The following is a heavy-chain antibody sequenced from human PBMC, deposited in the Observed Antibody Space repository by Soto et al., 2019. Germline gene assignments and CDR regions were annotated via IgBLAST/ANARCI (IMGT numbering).Heavy chain of an antibody. CDR1: GFTFSNYA. J-gene: IGHJ6*02. Sequence: QVQLVESGGGVVQPGRSLRLSCATSGFTFSNYAMLWVRQAPGKGLEWVATILYDGNNKYYADSVRGRFTVSRDISQNTLYLQMNSLGTEETAVYYCAKDLRARLDYYFYGMDVWGQGTTVTVSS. CDR2: ILYDGNNK. V-gene: IGHV3-30*18. CDR3: AKDLRARLDYYFYGMDV.